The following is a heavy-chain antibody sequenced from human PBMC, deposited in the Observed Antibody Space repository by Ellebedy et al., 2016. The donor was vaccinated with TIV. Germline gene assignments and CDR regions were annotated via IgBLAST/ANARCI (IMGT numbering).Heavy chain of an antibody. V-gene: IGHV4-59*08. D-gene: IGHD3-22*01. CDR1: GGSISTYY. CDR3: ARPGNYDSSGYYYGNFDY. J-gene: IGHJ4*02. CDR2: SPYSGST. Sequence: MPGGSLRLSCTVSGGSISTYYWSWIRQSPGKGLEWIGYSPYSGSTNYNPSLKSRVTMSVDTSKNQFSLKLSSVTAADTAVYYCARPGNYDSSGYYYGNFDYWGQGTLVTVSS.